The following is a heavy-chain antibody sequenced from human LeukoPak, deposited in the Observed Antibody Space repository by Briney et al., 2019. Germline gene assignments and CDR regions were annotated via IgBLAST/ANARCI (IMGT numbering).Heavy chain of an antibody. CDR1: GYTFTSYY. Sequence: ASVKVSCKASGYTFTSYYIHWVRQAPGQGLEWMGWINPNSGGTNCAQKFQGRVTMTRDTSISTAYMELSRLRSDDTAVYYCARGTKFSTFDIVVVPFDYWGQGTLVTVSS. J-gene: IGHJ4*02. V-gene: IGHV1-2*02. CDR2: INPNSGGT. CDR3: ARGTKFSTFDIVVVPFDY. D-gene: IGHD2-2*01.